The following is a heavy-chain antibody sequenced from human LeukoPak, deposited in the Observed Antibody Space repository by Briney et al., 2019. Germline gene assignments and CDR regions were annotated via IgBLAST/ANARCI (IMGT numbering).Heavy chain of an antibody. CDR1: GGSFSGYY. V-gene: IGHV4-34*01. D-gene: IGHD5-18*01. J-gene: IGHJ4*02. CDR2: INHSGST. Sequence: SETLSLTCAVYGGSFSGYYWSWIRQPPGKGLEWIGEINHSGSTNYNPSLKSRVTISEDTSKNQFSLKLSSVTAADTAVYYCARGLPDSYGNDYWGQGTLVTVSS. CDR3: ARGLPDSYGNDY.